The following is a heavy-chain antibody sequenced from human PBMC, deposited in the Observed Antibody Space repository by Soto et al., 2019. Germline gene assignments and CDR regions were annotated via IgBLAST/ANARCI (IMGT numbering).Heavy chain of an antibody. D-gene: IGHD3-3*01. CDR3: ARDTTLRLVALALVHYSMDV. Sequence: GGSLRLSCAASGFTLSSYWMSWVRQAPGKGLEWVANIKQDGSEKYYVDSVKGRFTISRDNAKNSLYLQMNSLRAEDTAVYYCARDTTLRLVALALVHYSMDVWGQGTTV. V-gene: IGHV3-7*03. CDR1: GFTLSSYW. CDR2: IKQDGSEK. J-gene: IGHJ6*02.